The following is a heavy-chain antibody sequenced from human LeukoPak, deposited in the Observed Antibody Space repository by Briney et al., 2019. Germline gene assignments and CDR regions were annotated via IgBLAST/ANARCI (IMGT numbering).Heavy chain of an antibody. D-gene: IGHD4-17*01. CDR1: GYTFTNYG. CDR3: ATEGGWAPTDYGDNVY. J-gene: IGHJ4*02. V-gene: IGHV1-18*01. Sequence: ASVKVSCKASGYTFTNYGITWVRQAPGQGLEWMGWISPYKGNTNYAQKLQGRVTMTTDTSTSTVYTELRSLTSDDTAVYYCATEGGWAPTDYGDNVYWGQGTLVTVSS. CDR2: ISPYKGNT.